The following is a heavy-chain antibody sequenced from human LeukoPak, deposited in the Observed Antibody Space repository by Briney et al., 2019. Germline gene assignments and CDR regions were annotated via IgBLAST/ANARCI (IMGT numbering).Heavy chain of an antibody. Sequence: GGSLRLSCAASGFSVSSNFMSWVRQALGKGLECVSVIYSGGDTYYADSVRGRFTISRDKSKNTLCLQMDSLRVEDTAVYYCARKSDSYMLRGGDCWGQGTLVTVSS. CDR3: ARKSDSYMLRGGDC. CDR1: GFSVSSNF. D-gene: IGHD3-10*01. V-gene: IGHV3-66*01. J-gene: IGHJ4*02. CDR2: IYSGGDT.